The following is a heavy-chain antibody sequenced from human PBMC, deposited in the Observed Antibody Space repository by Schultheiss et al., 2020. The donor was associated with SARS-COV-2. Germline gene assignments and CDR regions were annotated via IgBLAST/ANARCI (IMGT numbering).Heavy chain of an antibody. CDR2: INHSGST. CDR3: ARYIVGATGAFDY. J-gene: IGHJ4*02. CDR1: GGSFSGYY. Sequence: SETLSLTCTVSGGSFSGYYWSWIRQPAGKGLEWIGEINHSGSTNYNPSLKSRVTISVDTSKNQFSLKLSSVTAADTAVYYCARYIVGATGAFDYWGQGTLVTVSS. V-gene: IGHV4-34*01. D-gene: IGHD1-26*01.